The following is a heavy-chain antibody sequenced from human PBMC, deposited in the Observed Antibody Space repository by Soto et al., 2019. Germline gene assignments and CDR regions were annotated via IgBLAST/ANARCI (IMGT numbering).Heavy chain of an antibody. CDR1: GFTFSAHG. D-gene: IGHD1-26*01. CDR3: ARDQRNRGMGGAL. V-gene: IGHV3-30*03. J-gene: IGHJ4*02. Sequence: WSLRLSCVVSGFTFSAHGAHWVRQAPGKGLEWVAFISFDGRKTDYGDSVKGRFSISRDNSKRTLYLQVDRLTPEDTAVYDCARDQRNRGMGGALWGQGTLVTVSS. CDR2: ISFDGRKT.